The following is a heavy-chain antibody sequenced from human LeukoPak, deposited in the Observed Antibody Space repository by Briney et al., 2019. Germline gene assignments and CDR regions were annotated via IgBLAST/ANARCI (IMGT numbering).Heavy chain of an antibody. CDR2: IWHDGSSK. D-gene: IGHD4-17*01. Sequence: PGGSLRLSCAASGFTFSTYGVHWVRQAPGKGLEWVAVIWHDGSSKYYADSVKGRFLLSRGNSLNTVYLQMNSLRAEDTAVYYCARDSDYGDGFDYWGQGTLVTVSS. CDR3: ARDSDYGDGFDY. CDR1: GFTFSTYG. V-gene: IGHV3-33*01. J-gene: IGHJ4*02.